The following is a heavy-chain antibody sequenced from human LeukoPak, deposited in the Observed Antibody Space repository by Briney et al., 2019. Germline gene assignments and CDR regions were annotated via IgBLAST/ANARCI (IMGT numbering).Heavy chain of an antibody. D-gene: IGHD6-13*01. V-gene: IGHV5-51*01. CDR3: ARRASSSWHRRNDAFDI. CDR1: GYSFTSYW. CDR2: IYPGDSDT. J-gene: IGHJ3*02. Sequence: PGESLKISCKGSGYSFTSYWIGWVRQMPGKGLEWMGIIYPGDSDTRYSPSFQGQVTISADKSISTSYLQWSSLKASDTAMYYCARRASSSWHRRNDAFDIWGQGTMVTVSS.